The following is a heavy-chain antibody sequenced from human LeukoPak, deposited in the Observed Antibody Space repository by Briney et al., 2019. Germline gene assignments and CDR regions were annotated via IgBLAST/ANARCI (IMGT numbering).Heavy chain of an antibody. J-gene: IGHJ4*02. CDR1: GGSISSLNL. Sequence: SGTLSPTCAVSGGSISSLNLWSWLRQPPGKGLEWVGEMYLDGRTNFHPSVRGRVTIFIDKPKNQLSLQLTSVTAADTAVYYCAGLEGRYSTDWFYFFDYWGQGALVTVSS. CDR3: AGLEGRYSTDWFYFFDY. V-gene: IGHV4-4*02. D-gene: IGHD6-19*01. CDR2: MYLDGRT.